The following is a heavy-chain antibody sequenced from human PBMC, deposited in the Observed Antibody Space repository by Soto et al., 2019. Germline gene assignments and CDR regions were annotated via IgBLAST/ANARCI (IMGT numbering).Heavy chain of an antibody. CDR2: TRNKANSYNT. V-gene: IGHV3-72*01. J-gene: IGHJ4*02. CDR1: GFTLSDHY. D-gene: IGHD6-19*01. CDR3: ARAGSSGWWRAY. Sequence: EVQLVESGGGLVQPGGSLRLSCAASGFTLSDHYMDWVRQAPGKGLEWVGRTRNKANSYNTEYAASVKGRFTISRDDSTSSLYLHMNSLTTEDTAMYYCARAGSSGWWRAYWGQGTLVTVSS.